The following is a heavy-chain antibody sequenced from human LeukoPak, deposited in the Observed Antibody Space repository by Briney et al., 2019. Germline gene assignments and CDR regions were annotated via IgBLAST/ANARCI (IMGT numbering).Heavy chain of an antibody. D-gene: IGHD3-10*01. Sequence: SETLSLTCTVSGGSINSSDYYWGWIRQPPGKGLEWIGYIYYSGSTNYNPSLKSRVTISVDTSKNQFSLKLSSVTAADTAVYYCARYMVRGANAFDYWGQGTLVTVSS. CDR2: IYYSGST. CDR1: GGSINSSDYY. CDR3: ARYMVRGANAFDY. V-gene: IGHV4-61*05. J-gene: IGHJ4*02.